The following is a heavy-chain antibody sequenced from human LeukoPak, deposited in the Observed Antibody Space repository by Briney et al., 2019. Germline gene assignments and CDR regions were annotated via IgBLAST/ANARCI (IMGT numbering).Heavy chain of an antibody. V-gene: IGHV4-34*01. CDR3: ASFVVVAAHFDY. CDR1: GGSFSGYY. J-gene: IGHJ4*02. CDR2: INHSGST. D-gene: IGHD2-15*01. Sequence: SETLSLTCAVYGGSFSGYYWSWIRQPPGKGLEWIGEINHSGSTNYNPSLKSRVTISVDTSKNQFSLKLSSVTAADTAVYYCASFVVVAAHFDYWGQRTLVTVSS.